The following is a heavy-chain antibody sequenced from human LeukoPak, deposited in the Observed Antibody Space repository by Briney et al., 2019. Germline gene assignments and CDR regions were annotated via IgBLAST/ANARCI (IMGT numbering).Heavy chain of an antibody. CDR3: AKVVRVGAIDY. V-gene: IGHV3-30*07. D-gene: IGHD1-26*01. CDR1: GFTFSTYA. J-gene: IGHJ4*02. CDR2: ISSGGTDE. Sequence: GRSLRLSCAASGFTFSTYAMHWVRQAPGKGLEWVSLISSGGTDEYYADSVKGRFTISRDNSKNTLYLQMNSLRAEDTAVYYCAKVVRVGAIDYWGQGTLVTVSS.